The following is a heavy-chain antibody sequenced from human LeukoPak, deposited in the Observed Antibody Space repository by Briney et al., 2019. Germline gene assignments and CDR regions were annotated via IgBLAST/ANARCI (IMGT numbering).Heavy chain of an antibody. Sequence: GGSLRLSCAASGFTFSDYYMSWIRQAPGKGLEWVSYISSSGSTIYYADSVKGRFTISRDNAKNSLYLQMNSLRAEDTAVYYCAKDRGSITMIVVVDYWGQGTLVTVSS. J-gene: IGHJ4*02. V-gene: IGHV3-11*01. CDR2: ISSSGSTI. CDR3: AKDRGSITMIVVVDY. CDR1: GFTFSDYY. D-gene: IGHD3-22*01.